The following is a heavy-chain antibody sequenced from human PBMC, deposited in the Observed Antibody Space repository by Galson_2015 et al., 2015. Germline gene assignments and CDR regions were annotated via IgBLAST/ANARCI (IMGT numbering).Heavy chain of an antibody. V-gene: IGHV1-69*06. Sequence: SVKVSCKASGGTFSWYTISWVRQAPGQGLEWMGGITPLFGTANYAQKFQGRVTITADKSTSTVYMELIRLRSEDTAVYYCAREMGEHNEQFFVYWGQGTLVTVSS. J-gene: IGHJ4*02. CDR1: GGTFSWYT. CDR2: ITPLFGTA. CDR3: AREMGEHNEQFFVY. D-gene: IGHD3-16*01.